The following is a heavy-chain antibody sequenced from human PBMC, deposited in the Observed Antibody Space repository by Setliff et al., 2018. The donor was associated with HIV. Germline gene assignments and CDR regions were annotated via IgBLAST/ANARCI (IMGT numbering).Heavy chain of an antibody. J-gene: IGHJ3*01. V-gene: IGHV3-74*01. Sequence: GSLRLSCVASGFTLSNFWMHWVRQAPGKGLVWVSYINTDGSGATYADSVKGRFTISRDNAKNSLYLQMNSLRAEDTAVYYCARDRVVGATLDPLDLWGQGTMVTVSS. CDR2: INTDGSGA. CDR3: ARDRVVGATLDPLDL. CDR1: GFTLSNFW. D-gene: IGHD1-26*01.